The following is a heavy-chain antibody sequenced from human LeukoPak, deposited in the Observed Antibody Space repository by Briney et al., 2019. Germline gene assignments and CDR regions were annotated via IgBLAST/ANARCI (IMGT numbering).Heavy chain of an antibody. CDR2: IYHSGST. J-gene: IGHJ4*02. CDR1: GYSISSGYY. D-gene: IGHD1-1*01. CDR3: ARVRNDDLLDY. V-gene: IGHV4-38-2*02. Sequence: PSETLSLTCTVSGYSISSGYYWGWIRQPPGKGLEWIGSIYHSGSTYYNPSLKSRVTISVDTSKNQFSLKLSSVTAADTAVYYCARVRNDDLLDYWGQGTLVTVSS.